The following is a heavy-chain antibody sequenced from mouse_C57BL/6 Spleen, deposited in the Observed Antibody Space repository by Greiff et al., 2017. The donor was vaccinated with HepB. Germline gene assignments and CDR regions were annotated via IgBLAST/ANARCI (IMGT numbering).Heavy chain of an antibody. D-gene: IGHD2-1*01. CDR3: ARSNYGNYVDYAMDY. V-gene: IGHV1-12*01. CDR2: INPGNGDT. CDR1: GYTFTSYN. J-gene: IGHJ4*01. Sequence: QVQLKQSGAELVRPGASVKMSCKASGYTFTSYNMHWVKQTPRQGLEWIGAINPGNGDTSYNQKFKGKATLTVDKSSSTAYMQLSSLTSEDSAVYFCARSNYGNYVDYAMDYWGQGTSVTVSS.